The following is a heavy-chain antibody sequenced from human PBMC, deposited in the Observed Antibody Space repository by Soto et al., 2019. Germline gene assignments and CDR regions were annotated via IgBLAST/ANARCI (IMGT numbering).Heavy chain of an antibody. V-gene: IGHV4-4*02. D-gene: IGHD6-19*01. CDR2: IYHSGST. J-gene: IGHJ4*02. Sequence: SETLSLTGAVSGGSISRSNWWSWVRQPPGKGLEWIGEIYHSGSTNYNPSLKSRVTISVDKSKNQFSLKLSSVTAADTAVYYCASNGYSSGWYYFDYWGQGTLVTVSS. CDR1: GGSISRSNW. CDR3: ASNGYSSGWYYFDY.